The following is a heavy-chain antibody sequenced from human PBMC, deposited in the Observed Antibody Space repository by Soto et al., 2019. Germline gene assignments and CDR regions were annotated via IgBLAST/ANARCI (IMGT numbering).Heavy chain of an antibody. CDR3: ARESMVGPTTPYYNAMDV. D-gene: IGHD1-26*01. J-gene: IGHJ6*02. Sequence: EVQLVETGGGLIRPGGSLRLSCAASGFSVSSNYMSWVRQAPGKGLEWVPVIHSGGSTSYADSVKGRFTISRDNSKNTLYLQMNSLRAEDTAVYYCARESMVGPTTPYYNAMDVWGQGTTVTVSS. V-gene: IGHV3-53*02. CDR2: IHSGGST. CDR1: GFSVSSNY.